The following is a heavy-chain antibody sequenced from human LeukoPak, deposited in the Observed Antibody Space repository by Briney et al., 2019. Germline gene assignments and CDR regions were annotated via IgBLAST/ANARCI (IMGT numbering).Heavy chain of an antibody. Sequence: GGSLRLSRTASGFTFGDYALSWVRQAPGKGLEWVGFIRIKAYGGTTEYAASVKGRFTISRDDSKSIAYLQMNSLKTEDTAVYHCTRDRGGDCPFDYWGQGTLVTVSS. CDR1: GFTFGDYA. CDR2: IRIKAYGGTT. D-gene: IGHD2-21*02. J-gene: IGHJ4*02. V-gene: IGHV3-49*04. CDR3: TRDRGGDCPFDY.